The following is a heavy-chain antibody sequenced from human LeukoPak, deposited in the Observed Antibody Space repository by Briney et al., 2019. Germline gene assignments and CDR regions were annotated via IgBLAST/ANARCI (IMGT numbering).Heavy chain of an antibody. Sequence: SETLSLTCAVYGGSFSGYYWSWIRQPAGKGLEWIGRIYTSGSTNYNPSLKSRVTMSVDTSKNQFSLKLSSVTAADTAVYYCARLSASSWDNWFDPWGQGTLVTVSS. J-gene: IGHJ5*02. CDR3: ARLSASSWDNWFDP. CDR2: IYTSGST. V-gene: IGHV4-59*10. CDR1: GGSFSGYY. D-gene: IGHD6-19*01.